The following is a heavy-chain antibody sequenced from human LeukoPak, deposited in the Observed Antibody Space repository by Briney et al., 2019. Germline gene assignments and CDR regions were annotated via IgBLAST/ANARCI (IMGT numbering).Heavy chain of an antibody. V-gene: IGHV3-53*01. Sequence: GGSLRLSCAASGFTVSSNYMSWVRQAPGKGLEWVSVIYSGGSTYYADSVKGRFTISRDNSKNTLYLQMNSLRAEDTAVYYCARERFGELFGGYWYFDLWGRGTLVTVSS. D-gene: IGHD3-10*01. CDR1: GFTVSSNY. J-gene: IGHJ2*01. CDR3: ARERFGELFGGYWYFDL. CDR2: IYSGGST.